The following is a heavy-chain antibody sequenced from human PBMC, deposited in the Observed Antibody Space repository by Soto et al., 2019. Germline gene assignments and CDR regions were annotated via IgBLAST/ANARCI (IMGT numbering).Heavy chain of an antibody. J-gene: IGHJ4*02. V-gene: IGHV3-23*01. CDR1: GFTFSSYA. D-gene: IGHD5-12*01. CDR2: ISGSGGST. Sequence: GGSLRLSCAASGFTFSSYAMSWVRQAPGKGLEWASAISGSGGSTYSADSVKGRFTISRDNSKNTLYLQMNILRAEDTAVYYCAKSVATIGGYSDYWGQGTLVTVSS. CDR3: AKSVATIGGYSDY.